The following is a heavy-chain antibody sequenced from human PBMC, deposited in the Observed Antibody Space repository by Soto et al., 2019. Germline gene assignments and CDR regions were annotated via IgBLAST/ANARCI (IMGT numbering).Heavy chain of an antibody. J-gene: IGHJ4*02. CDR1: GGSISSYY. CDR2: IYYSGST. V-gene: IGHV4-59*01. CDR3: ARGLSGYSSDQGDYFDY. D-gene: IGHD5-18*01. Sequence: SSETLSLTCTVSGGSISSYYWSWIRQPPGKGLEWIGYIYYSGSTNYNPSLKSRVTISVDTSKNQFSLKLSSVTAADTAVYYCARGLSGYSSDQGDYFDYWGQGTLVTVSS.